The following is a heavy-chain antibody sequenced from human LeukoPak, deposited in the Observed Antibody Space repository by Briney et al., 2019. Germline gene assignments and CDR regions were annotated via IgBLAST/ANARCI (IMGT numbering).Heavy chain of an antibody. V-gene: IGHV1-18*01. CDR2: ISAYNGNT. Sequence: ASVKVSCKASGYTFTSYGISWVRQAPGQGLEWMGWISAYNGNTNYAQKLQGRVTMTTDTSTSIAYMELRSLRSDDTAVYYCARDRGNYDFWSGYYRGGAFDIWGQGTMVTVSS. J-gene: IGHJ3*02. CDR1: GYTFTSYG. CDR3: ARDRGNYDFWSGYYRGGAFDI. D-gene: IGHD3-3*01.